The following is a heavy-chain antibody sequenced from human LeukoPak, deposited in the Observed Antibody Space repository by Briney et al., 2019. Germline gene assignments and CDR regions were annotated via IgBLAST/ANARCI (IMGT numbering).Heavy chain of an antibody. D-gene: IGHD2-2*01. V-gene: IGHV1-46*01. J-gene: IGHJ3*02. CDR1: GYTFTSYY. CDR2: INPSGGST. CDR3: ARDVVGNIVVVPAAPGVAFDI. Sequence: GASVKVSCKASGYTFTSYYMHWVRQAPGQGLEWMGIINPSGGSTSYAQKFQGRVTMTRDTSTSTVYMELSGLRSEDTAVYYCARDVVGNIVVVPAAPGVAFDIWGQGTMVTVSS.